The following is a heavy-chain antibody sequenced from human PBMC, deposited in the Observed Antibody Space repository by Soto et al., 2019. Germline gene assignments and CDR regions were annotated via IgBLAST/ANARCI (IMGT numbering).Heavy chain of an antibody. CDR3: ARGRAYSSSWSNWFDP. CDR1: GYSFTSYW. J-gene: IGHJ5*02. V-gene: IGHV5-51*01. D-gene: IGHD6-13*01. CDR2: IYPGDSDT. Sequence: PGESLKISCKGSGYSFTSYWIGWVRQMPGKGLEWMGIIYPGDSDTRYSPSFQGQVTISADKSISTAYLQWSSLKASDTAMYYCARGRAYSSSWSNWFDPWGQGTLVTVSS.